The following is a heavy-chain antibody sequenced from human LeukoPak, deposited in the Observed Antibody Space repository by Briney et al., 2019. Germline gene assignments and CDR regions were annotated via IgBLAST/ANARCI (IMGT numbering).Heavy chain of an antibody. J-gene: IGHJ4*02. V-gene: IGHV4-59*01. CDR3: ARSRLGVAAPDY. D-gene: IGHD2-15*01. CDR1: GGSISSYY. CDR2: IYYSGCT. Sequence: SETLSLTCTVSGGSISSYYWSWIRQPPGKGLEWIGYIYYSGCTNYNPSLKSRVTISVDTSKNQFSLKLSSVTAADTAVYYCARSRLGVAAPDYWGQGTLVTVSS.